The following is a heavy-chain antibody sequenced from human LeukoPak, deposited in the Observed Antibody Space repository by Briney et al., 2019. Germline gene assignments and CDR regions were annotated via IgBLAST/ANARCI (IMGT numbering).Heavy chain of an antibody. CDR1: EFTFSSYW. CDR2: IKQDGGEK. CDR3: ARVGARQILEY. Sequence: PGGSLRLSCAASEFTFSSYWMSWVRQAPGKGLKWVANIKQDGGEKYYLDSVKGRFTVSRNNAKNSLYLQMNSLRAEDTAVYYCARVGARQILEYWGQGTLVTVSS. J-gene: IGHJ4*02. V-gene: IGHV3-7*01. D-gene: IGHD4-17*01.